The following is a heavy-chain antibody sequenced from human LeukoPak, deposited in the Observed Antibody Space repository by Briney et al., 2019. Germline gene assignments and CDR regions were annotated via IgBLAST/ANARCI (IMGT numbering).Heavy chain of an antibody. D-gene: IGHD3-9*01. CDR3: ARGKTSDDIIEDAFDI. CDR2: ISGRGDRT. V-gene: IGHV3-23*01. Sequence: GGSLRLSCAASGFTFSSYAMSWVRQAPGKGLEWVSTISGRGDRTFYADSLKGRFTISRDNSKNTLYLQMNSLRAEDTALYYCARGKTSDDIIEDAFDIWGQGTMVAVSS. CDR1: GFTFSSYA. J-gene: IGHJ3*02.